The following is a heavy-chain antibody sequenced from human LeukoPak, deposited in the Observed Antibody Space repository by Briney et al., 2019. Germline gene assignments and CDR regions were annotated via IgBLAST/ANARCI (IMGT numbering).Heavy chain of an antibody. J-gene: IGHJ4*02. CDR3: ASGSYFDY. CDR1: GFTFSSYA. CDR2: IKADGSKK. V-gene: IGHV3-7*01. D-gene: IGHD3-10*01. Sequence: GGSLRLSCAASGFTFSSYAMSWVRQAPGKGLEWVANIKADGSKKYYVDSVKGRFTISRDNAKMSLYLEMNSLRAEDTAVYYCASGSYFDYWGQGTLVTVSS.